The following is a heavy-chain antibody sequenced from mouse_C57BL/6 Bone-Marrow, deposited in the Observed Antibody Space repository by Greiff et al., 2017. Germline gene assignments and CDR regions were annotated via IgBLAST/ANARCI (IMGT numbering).Heavy chain of an antibody. J-gene: IGHJ2*01. Sequence: EVQLQQSGAELVRPGASVKLSCTASGFNIKDDYIHWVKQRPEQGLEWIGWIDPEIGDTEYASKFQVKCTITSDTSSNTAYLQLSSLTSEDTAVYYCSSFDGNYFDFWGQGTPLTVAS. CDR1: GFNIKDDY. D-gene: IGHD2-3*01. CDR3: SSFDGNYFDF. V-gene: IGHV14-4*01. CDR2: IDPEIGDT.